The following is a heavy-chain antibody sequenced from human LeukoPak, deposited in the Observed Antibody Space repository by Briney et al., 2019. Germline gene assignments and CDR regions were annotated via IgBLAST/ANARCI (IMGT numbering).Heavy chain of an antibody. CDR1: GFTFSDYY. V-gene: IGHV3-11*06. CDR3: AREIAVAGTFDY. CDR2: ISSSSSYT. D-gene: IGHD6-19*01. J-gene: IGHJ4*02. Sequence: KTGGSLRLSCAASGFTFSDYYVSWIRQAPGKGLEWVSYISSSSSYTNYADSVKGRFTISRDNAKNSLYLQMNSLRAEDTAVYYCAREIAVAGTFDYWGQGTLVIVSS.